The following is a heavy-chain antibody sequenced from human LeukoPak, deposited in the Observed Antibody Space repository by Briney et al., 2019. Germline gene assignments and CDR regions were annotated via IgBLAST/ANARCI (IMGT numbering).Heavy chain of an antibody. CDR1: GGSISSGSYY. J-gene: IGHJ3*02. Sequence: SETLSLTCTVSGGSISSGSYYWRWIRQPAGKGLEWIGRIYTSGRTNYNPSLKSRVTISVDTSKNQFSLKLSSVTAADTAVYYCARDDFGDSGAFDIWGQGTMVTVSS. CDR3: ARDDFGDSGAFDI. CDR2: IYTSGRT. D-gene: IGHD3-3*01. V-gene: IGHV4-61*02.